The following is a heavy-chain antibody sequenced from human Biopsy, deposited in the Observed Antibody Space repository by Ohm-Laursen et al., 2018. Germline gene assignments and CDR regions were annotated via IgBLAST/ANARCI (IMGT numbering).Heavy chain of an antibody. CDR3: ARATNSTGRPYCYFYCMDV. D-gene: IGHD2/OR15-2a*01. Sequence: SLRLSCAASGSTFGDYYMSWIRQAPGKGLEWLSYISGSGVTKMYADSVKGRFTVSRDNAKNSLYLEMNNLTVEDTAVYYCARATNSTGRPYCYFYCMDVWGQRTTVTVS. CDR1: GSTFGDYY. CDR2: ISGSGVTK. J-gene: IGHJ6*02. V-gene: IGHV3-11*01.